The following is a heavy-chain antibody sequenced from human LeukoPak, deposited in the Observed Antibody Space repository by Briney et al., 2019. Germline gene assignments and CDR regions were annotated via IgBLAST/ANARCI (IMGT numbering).Heavy chain of an antibody. CDR3: ARRGAEYTTSSYGWFDP. V-gene: IGHV1-2*02. CDR1: GYTFTGYF. D-gene: IGHD6-6*01. J-gene: IGHJ5*02. CDR2: INPNSGGT. Sequence: ASVKASCKSSGYTFTGYFIHWVRQAPRQGLEWMGWINPNSGGTNYAQNFQGRVTMTRVTSISTTYMELTRRTSDDTAVYYCARRGAEYTTSSYGWFDPWGQGTLVTVSS.